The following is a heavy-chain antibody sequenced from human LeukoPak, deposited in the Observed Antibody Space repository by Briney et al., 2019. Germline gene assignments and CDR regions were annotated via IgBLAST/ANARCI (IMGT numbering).Heavy chain of an antibody. Sequence: SETLSLTCAVSGGSISSGGYSWSWIRQPPGKGLEWIGYIYHSGSTYYNPSLKSRVTISVDRSKNQLSLKLSSVTAADTAVYYCARRSDYGDYTEGFDPWGQGTLVTVSS. D-gene: IGHD4-17*01. CDR2: IYHSGST. CDR1: GGSISSGGYS. V-gene: IGHV4-30-2*01. CDR3: ARRSDYGDYTEGFDP. J-gene: IGHJ5*02.